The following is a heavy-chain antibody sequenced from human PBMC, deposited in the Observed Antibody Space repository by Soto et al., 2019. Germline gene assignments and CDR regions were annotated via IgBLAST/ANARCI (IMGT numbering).Heavy chain of an antibody. J-gene: IGHJ4*02. V-gene: IGHV1-46*01. CDR1: GDTFTDYY. CDR3: ARVGHVVVVTAALDY. D-gene: IGHD2-21*02. CDR2: VNPSGGHT. Sequence: QVQLVQSGAGVKKPGASVKVSCKASGDTFTDYYIHWVRQAPGQGHEWMGTVNPSGGHTTYAQHFLGRMTMTRDTSTSTLYMELTSLTSEDTAIYYCARVGHVVVVTAALDYWGQGTLVTVSS.